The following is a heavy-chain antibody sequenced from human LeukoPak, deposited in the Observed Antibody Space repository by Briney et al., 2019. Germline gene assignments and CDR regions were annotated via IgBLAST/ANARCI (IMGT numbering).Heavy chain of an antibody. V-gene: IGHV1-2*02. CDR1: GYIFTGYY. J-gene: IGHJ3*02. CDR2: INPNSGGT. Sequence: ASVRVSCKASGYIFTGYYMHWVRQAPGQGLEWMGWINPNSGGTNYAQMFQGRVTMTRDTSISTAYMELTRLRSDDTAVYYCARVRHDYSNYVGAFDIWGQGTMVTVSS. D-gene: IGHD4-11*01. CDR3: ARVRHDYSNYVGAFDI.